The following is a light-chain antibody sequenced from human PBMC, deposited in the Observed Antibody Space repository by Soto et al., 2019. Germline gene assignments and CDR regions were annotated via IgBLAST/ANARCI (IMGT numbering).Light chain of an antibody. CDR3: QQYGNSPRT. J-gene: IGKJ1*01. CDR2: GAS. V-gene: IGKV3-20*01. CDR1: QSVRNSY. Sequence: EIVLTQSPGTLSLSPGERATLSCRASQSVRNSYLAWYQEKTGQAPRLLIYGASSRATGIPDRFSGSGSGTDFTLTISRLEPEDLAVYYCQQYGNSPRTFGQGTKVEIK.